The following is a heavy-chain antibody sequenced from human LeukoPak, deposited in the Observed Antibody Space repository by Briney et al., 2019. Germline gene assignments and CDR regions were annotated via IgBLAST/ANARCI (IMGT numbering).Heavy chain of an antibody. J-gene: IGHJ3*02. CDR1: GFTFSSYS. D-gene: IGHD3-22*01. CDR3: ARSYYDSSGYYVKDDAFDI. Sequence: GGSLRLSCAASGFTFSSYSMNWVRQDPGKGLEWVSSISSSSSYIYYADSVNGRFTISRDNAKNSLYLQMNSLRAEDTAVYYCARSYYDSSGYYVKDDAFDIWGQGTMVTVSS. V-gene: IGHV3-21*01. CDR2: ISSSSSYI.